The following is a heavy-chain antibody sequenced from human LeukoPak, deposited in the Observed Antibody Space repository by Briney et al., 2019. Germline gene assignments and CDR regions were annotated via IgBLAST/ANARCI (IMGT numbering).Heavy chain of an antibody. V-gene: IGHV3-74*01. Sequence: GGSLRLSCAASGFTFSSYWMHWVRQAPGKGLVWVSRINSDGSSTSYADSVRGRFTISRDNAKNTLYLQMNSLRAEDTAVYYCARGGDYWYSDYWGQGTLVTVSS. CDR2: INSDGSST. D-gene: IGHD4-17*01. CDR1: GFTFSSYW. J-gene: IGHJ4*02. CDR3: ARGGDYWYSDY.